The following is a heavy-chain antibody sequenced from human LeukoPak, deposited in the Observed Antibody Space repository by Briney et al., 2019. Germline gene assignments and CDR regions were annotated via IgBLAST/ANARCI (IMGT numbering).Heavy chain of an antibody. CDR2: IYYSGST. Sequence: SQTLSLTCTVSGGSISSGGYYWSWIRQHPGKGLEWIGYIYYSGSTYYNPSLKSRVTISVDTSKNQFSLKLSSVTAADTAVYYCARVTYYDFWSGYSPFDYWDQGTLVTVSS. D-gene: IGHD3-3*01. V-gene: IGHV4-31*03. J-gene: IGHJ4*02. CDR1: GGSISSGGYY. CDR3: ARVTYYDFWSGYSPFDY.